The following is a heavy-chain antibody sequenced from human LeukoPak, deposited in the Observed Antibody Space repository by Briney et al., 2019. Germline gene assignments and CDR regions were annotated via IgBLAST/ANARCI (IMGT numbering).Heavy chain of an antibody. J-gene: IGHJ4*02. CDR2: ISYDGSNK. CDR3: AKSDYGDYSADLGY. Sequence: GGSLRLSCAASGFTFSSYAMHWVRQAPGKGLEWVAVISYDGSNKYYADSVKGRFTISRDNSKNTLYLQMNSLRAEDTAVYYCAKSDYGDYSADLGYWGQGTLVTVSS. D-gene: IGHD4-17*01. CDR1: GFTFSSYA. V-gene: IGHV3-30*18.